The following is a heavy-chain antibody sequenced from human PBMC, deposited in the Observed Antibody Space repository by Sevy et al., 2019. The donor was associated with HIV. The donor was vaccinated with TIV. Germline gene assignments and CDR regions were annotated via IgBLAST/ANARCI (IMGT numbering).Heavy chain of an antibody. V-gene: IGHV1-8*01. Sequence: ASVKFSCKASGYTFTNYDINWVRQGTGQGLEWMGWMNPNSGNTGYAQKFQGRVTMTRNTSISTAYIKLSSLRSEDTAVYYCTGGSYDNNWFDPWGQGTLVTVSS. CDR1: GYTFTNYD. J-gene: IGHJ5*02. D-gene: IGHD5-12*01. CDR2: MNPNSGNT. CDR3: TGGSYDNNWFDP.